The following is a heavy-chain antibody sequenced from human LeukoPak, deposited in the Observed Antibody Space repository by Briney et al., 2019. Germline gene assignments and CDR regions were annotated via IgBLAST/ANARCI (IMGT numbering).Heavy chain of an antibody. J-gene: IGHJ4*02. D-gene: IGHD3-16*01. Sequence: SETLSLTCTVSGGSISGSYWSWIRQPPGKGLEWVGYIFYTGSTNYNPPLKSRVTISLDTSKNQFSLKLGSVTAADTAVYYCARHYVFVRGGSSFDYWGQGTLVTVSS. V-gene: IGHV4-59*08. CDR3: ARHYVFVRGGSSFDY. CDR1: GGSISGSY. CDR2: IFYTGST.